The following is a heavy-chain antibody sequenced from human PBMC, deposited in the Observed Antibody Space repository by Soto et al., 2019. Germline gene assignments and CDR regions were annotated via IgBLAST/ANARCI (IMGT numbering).Heavy chain of an antibody. V-gene: IGHV1-69*01. CDR2: LIPIFGPA. CDR3: ARPRGVMTTVTTYDY. D-gene: IGHD4-17*01. CDR1: GGTFSSYA. J-gene: IGHJ4*02. Sequence: QVQLVQSGAEVKKPGSSVKVSCKASGGTFSSYAISWVRQAPGQGLEWMGGLIPIFGPANYAQKFQVRVTITADESTGTAYMELSSLRSADTAVYYGARPRGVMTTVTTYDYWGQGTLVTVSS.